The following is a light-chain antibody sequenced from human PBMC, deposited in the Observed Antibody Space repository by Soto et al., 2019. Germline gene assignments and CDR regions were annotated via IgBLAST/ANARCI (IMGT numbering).Light chain of an antibody. CDR1: QDSSNY. CDR3: QQYEGLPLT. Sequence: DIQMTQSPSSMSSSVGDRVTIPCQATQDSSNYCNWYQQKPGKAPKLLIFDASNVETGVPSRFSGSGSGTDFTFTIHSLQPEDAATYYCQQYEGLPLTFGGGTKVGIK. V-gene: IGKV1-33*01. CDR2: DAS. J-gene: IGKJ4*01.